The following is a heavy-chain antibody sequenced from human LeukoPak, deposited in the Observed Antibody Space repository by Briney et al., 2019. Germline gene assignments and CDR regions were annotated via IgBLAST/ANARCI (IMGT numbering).Heavy chain of an antibody. Sequence: GGSLRLSCAASGFTFSSYGMHWVRQAPGKGLECVAVIWYDGSNKYYADSVKGRFTISRDNSKNTLYLQMNSLRAEDTAVYYCAKGDSSSWYDYYFDYWGQGTLVTVSS. J-gene: IGHJ4*02. D-gene: IGHD6-13*01. CDR3: AKGDSSSWYDYYFDY. CDR2: IWYDGSNK. CDR1: GFTFSSYG. V-gene: IGHV3-33*06.